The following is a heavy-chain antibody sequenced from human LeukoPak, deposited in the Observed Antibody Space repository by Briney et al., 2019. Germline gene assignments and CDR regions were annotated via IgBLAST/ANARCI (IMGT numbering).Heavy chain of an antibody. J-gene: IGHJ4*02. Sequence: SETLSLTCTVSGGSISSSSYYWDWIRQPPGKGLEWIGSIYYSGITYYNPSLKSRVTISVDTSKNQFSLKLTSVTAADTAVYYCARRSCSNGVCYFFDSWGLGTLVT. CDR3: ARRSCSNGVCYFFDS. CDR1: GGSISSSSYY. D-gene: IGHD2-8*01. V-gene: IGHV4-39*01. CDR2: IYYSGIT.